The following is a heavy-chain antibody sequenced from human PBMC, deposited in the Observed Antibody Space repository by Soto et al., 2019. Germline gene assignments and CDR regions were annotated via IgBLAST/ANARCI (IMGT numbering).Heavy chain of an antibody. Sequence: EGSLRLSCSASGFSFSTYAIHWARQAPGKGLEWVAVISYDGSNKYYADSVKGRFTISRDNSKNTLFLQMNSLGAEDTAVYYCARGLYYDILTGPKTWGQGT. CDR1: GFSFSTYA. D-gene: IGHD3-9*01. J-gene: IGHJ4*02. CDR3: ARGLYYDILTGPKT. CDR2: ISYDGSNK. V-gene: IGHV3-30*14.